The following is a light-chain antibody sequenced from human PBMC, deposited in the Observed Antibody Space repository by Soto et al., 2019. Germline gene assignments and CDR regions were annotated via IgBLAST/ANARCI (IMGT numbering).Light chain of an antibody. V-gene: IGLV2-14*03. CDR3: SPHRTRKTRV. Sequence: QSVLTQPASVSGSHGPSNTISCTGTSNDVGAYDFVSWYQQHPDKAPKLMIYEVRGRPTRVANRFTGTKSINTATLTISRLGAEAYADYCCSPHRTRKTRVFGTGTKVT. CDR1: SNDVGAYDF. J-gene: IGLJ1*01. CDR2: EVR.